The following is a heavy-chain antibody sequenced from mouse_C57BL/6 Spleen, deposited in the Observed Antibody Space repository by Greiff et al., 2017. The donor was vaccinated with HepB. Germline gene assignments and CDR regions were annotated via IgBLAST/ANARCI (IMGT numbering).Heavy chain of an antibody. J-gene: IGHJ4*01. CDR1: GYAFSSSW. CDR2: IYPGDGDT. Sequence: VQLQQSGPELVKPGASVKISCKASGYAFSSSWMNWVKQRPGKGLEWIGRIYPGDGDTNYNGKFKGKATRTADKSSSTAYMQLSSLTSEDSAVYFCARYYAMDYWGQGTSVTVSS. CDR3: ARYYAMDY. V-gene: IGHV1-82*01.